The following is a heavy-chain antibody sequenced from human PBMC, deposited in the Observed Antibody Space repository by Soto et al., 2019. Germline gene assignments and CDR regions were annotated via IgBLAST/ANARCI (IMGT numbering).Heavy chain of an antibody. CDR2: ITTTSSTM. J-gene: IGHJ6*02. V-gene: IGHV3-48*02. CDR1: GFIFSYYI. Sequence: PGGSLRLSCTPSGFIFSYYIMNWVRQAPGKGLEWISYITTTSSTMYYADSVKGRFTISRDNAENSLYLQMNSLRDEDTAVYYCARDSSGRQYYGMDVWGQGTTVTVSS. CDR3: ARDSSGRQYYGMDV. D-gene: IGHD3-22*01.